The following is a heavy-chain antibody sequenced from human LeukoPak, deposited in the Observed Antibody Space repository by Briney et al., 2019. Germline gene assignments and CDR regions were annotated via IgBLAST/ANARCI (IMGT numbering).Heavy chain of an antibody. CDR3: ARRGSEWNSYFYPMDV. Sequence: GGSLRLSCAASGFTVSSNYMSWVRQAPGKGPEWVSGISGSDASTFYADSVMGRFTISRDNSMNTLYLQMNNVRAEDAAIYFCARRGSEWNSYFYPMDVWGQGTTVTVSS. V-gene: IGHV3-23*01. CDR1: GFTVSSNY. D-gene: IGHD3-3*01. J-gene: IGHJ6*02. CDR2: ISGSDAST.